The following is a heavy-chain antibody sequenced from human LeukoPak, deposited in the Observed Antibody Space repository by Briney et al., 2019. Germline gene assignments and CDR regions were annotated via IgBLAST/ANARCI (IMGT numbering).Heavy chain of an antibody. Sequence: SVKVSCKASGGTFSSYTISWVRQAPGQGLEWMGRIIPILGTANYAQKFQGRVTITTDESTSTAYMELSSLRSEDTAVYYCARTTYYYDSSGWIFDYWGQGTLVTVSS. V-gene: IGHV1-69*16. CDR1: GGTFSSYT. CDR3: ARTTYYYDSSGWIFDY. J-gene: IGHJ4*02. D-gene: IGHD3-22*01. CDR2: IIPILGTA.